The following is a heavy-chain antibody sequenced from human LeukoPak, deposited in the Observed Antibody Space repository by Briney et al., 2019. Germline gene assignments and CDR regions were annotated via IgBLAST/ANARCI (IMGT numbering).Heavy chain of an antibody. D-gene: IGHD3-3*01. V-gene: IGHV1-69*13. Sequence: GASVKVSCKASGGTFSSYAISWVRQAPGQGLEWMGGIIPIFGTANYAQKFQGRVTITADESTSTAYMELSSLRSEDTAVYYCARAYNTIFGVVIIHPTDNYYYGMDVWGQGTTVTVSS. CDR1: GGTFSSYA. CDR3: ARAYNTIFGVVIIHPTDNYYYGMDV. CDR2: IIPIFGTA. J-gene: IGHJ6*02.